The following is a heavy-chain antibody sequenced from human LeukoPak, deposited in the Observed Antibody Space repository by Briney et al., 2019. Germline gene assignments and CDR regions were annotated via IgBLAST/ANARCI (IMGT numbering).Heavy chain of an antibody. Sequence: ASVKVSCKASGYTFTSYDINWVRQATGQGLEWMGWMNPNSGNTGYAQKFQGRVTMTRNTSISTAYMELSSLRSEDTAVYYCARGASSGPSFDYWGQGTLVTVSS. J-gene: IGHJ4*02. CDR3: ARGASSGPSFDY. CDR1: GYTFTSYD. V-gene: IGHV1-8*01. CDR2: MNPNSGNT. D-gene: IGHD6-19*01.